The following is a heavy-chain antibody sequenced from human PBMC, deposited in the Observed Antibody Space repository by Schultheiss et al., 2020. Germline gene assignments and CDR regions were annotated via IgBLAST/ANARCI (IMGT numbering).Heavy chain of an antibody. D-gene: IGHD3-3*01. Sequence: AFVKVSCKASGYTFTSYGISWVRQAPGQGLEWMGWINPHTGGTKYAQKFQGRVTMTTDTSTSTAYMELRSLRSDDTAVYYCARGLRFLEWLWVLDYWGQGALVTGSS. J-gene: IGHJ4*02. CDR3: ARGLRFLEWLWVLDY. CDR2: INPHTGGT. V-gene: IGHV1-18*01. CDR1: GYTFTSYG.